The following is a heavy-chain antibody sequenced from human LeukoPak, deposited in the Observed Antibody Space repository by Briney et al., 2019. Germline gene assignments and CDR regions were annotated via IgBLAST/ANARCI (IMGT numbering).Heavy chain of an antibody. CDR1: GYTFTGYY. V-gene: IGHV1-2*02. Sequence: ASVKVSCKASGYTFTGYYMHWVRQAPGQGLEWMGWINPNSSGTNYAQKFQGRVTMTRDTSISTAYMELSRLRSDDTAVYYCARDLGLVVVPAASGYWGQGTLVTVSS. CDR2: INPNSSGT. J-gene: IGHJ4*02. D-gene: IGHD2-2*01. CDR3: ARDLGLVVVPAASGY.